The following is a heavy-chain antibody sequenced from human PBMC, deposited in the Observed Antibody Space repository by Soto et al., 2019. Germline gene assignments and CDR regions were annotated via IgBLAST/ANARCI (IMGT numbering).Heavy chain of an antibody. CDR2: INHSGST. V-gene: IGHV4-34*01. Sequence: ASETLSLTCAVYGGSFSGYYWSWIRQPPGKGLEWIGEINHSGSTNYNPSLKSRVTISVDTSKNQFSLKLSSVTAADTAVYYCARGLPPSLYYYDSSGPRKNWFGPWGQGTLVTVSS. CDR1: GGSFSGYY. CDR3: ARGLPPSLYYYDSSGPRKNWFGP. D-gene: IGHD3-22*01. J-gene: IGHJ5*02.